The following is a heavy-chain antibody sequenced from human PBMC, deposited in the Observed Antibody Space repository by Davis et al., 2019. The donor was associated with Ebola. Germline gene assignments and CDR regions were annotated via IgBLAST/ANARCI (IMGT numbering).Heavy chain of an antibody. D-gene: IGHD3-3*01. CDR2: IYYSGST. Sequence: PSETLSLTCTVSGGSISSYYWSWIRQPPGKGLEWIGYIYYSGSTNYNPSLKSRVTISVDTSKNQFSLKLSSVTAADTAVYYCARHGRFLEWLLFDYWGQGTLVTVSS. V-gene: IGHV4-59*08. CDR3: ARHGRFLEWLLFDY. CDR1: GGSISSYY. J-gene: IGHJ4*02.